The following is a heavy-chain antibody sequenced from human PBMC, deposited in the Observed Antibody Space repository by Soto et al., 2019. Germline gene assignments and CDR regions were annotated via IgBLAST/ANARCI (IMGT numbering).Heavy chain of an antibody. D-gene: IGHD2-21*01. CDR2: INPSGGTT. CDR3: AREVLIDLNFFDY. Sequence: ASVKVSCKASGYTFTNYHIHWVRQAPEDGLEWMGRINPSGGTTIYAQKFHGRVTMTRDTSTSTVYMELSSLRSEDTAVYYCAREVLIDLNFFDYWGQGALVTVSS. J-gene: IGHJ4*02. V-gene: IGHV1-46*01. CDR1: GYTFTNYH.